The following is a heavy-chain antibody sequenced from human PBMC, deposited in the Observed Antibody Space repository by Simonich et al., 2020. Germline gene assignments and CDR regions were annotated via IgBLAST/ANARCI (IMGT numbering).Heavy chain of an antibody. D-gene: IGHD3-10*01. Sequence: EVQLVESGGGLVKPGGSLRLSCAASGFTFSSYSMNWVRQAPGQGRDGVSSISSISSYKYNADSGKGRFTISRDNATTSPSLQMTCARSEDTAGYHCARPVGVSGRYSCDAFEIWGQGTMGPVSS. CDR3: ARPVGVSGRYSCDAFEI. J-gene: IGHJ3*02. CDR2: ISSISSYK. CDR1: GFTFSSYS. V-gene: IGHV3-21*01.